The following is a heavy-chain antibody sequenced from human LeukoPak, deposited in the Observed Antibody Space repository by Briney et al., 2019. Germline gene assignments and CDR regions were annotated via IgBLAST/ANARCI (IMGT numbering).Heavy chain of an antibody. Sequence: GSLRLSCAASGFSFSSYSMNWVRQAPGKGLEWIGYIYYSGSTNYNPSLKSRVTISVDTSKNQFSLKLSSVTAADTAVYYCARSVEGYCSGGSCYSYYYYMDVWGKGTTVTVSS. J-gene: IGHJ6*03. CDR2: IYYSGST. CDR3: ARSVEGYCSGGSCYSYYYYMDV. CDR1: GFSFSSYS. D-gene: IGHD2-15*01. V-gene: IGHV4-59*01.